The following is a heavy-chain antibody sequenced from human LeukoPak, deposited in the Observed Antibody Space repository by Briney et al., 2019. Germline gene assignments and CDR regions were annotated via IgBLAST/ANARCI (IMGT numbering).Heavy chain of an antibody. Sequence: SVKVSCKASGGTFSSYAISWVRQAPGQGLEWMGRIIPIFGTANYAQKFQGRVTITTDESTSTAYMELSSLRSEDTAVYYCAVGRAVAGRDYYYYYYMDVWGKGNTVTVSS. CDR2: IIPIFGTA. J-gene: IGHJ6*03. CDR1: GGTFSSYA. V-gene: IGHV1-69*05. CDR3: AVGRAVAGRDYYYYYYMDV. D-gene: IGHD6-19*01.